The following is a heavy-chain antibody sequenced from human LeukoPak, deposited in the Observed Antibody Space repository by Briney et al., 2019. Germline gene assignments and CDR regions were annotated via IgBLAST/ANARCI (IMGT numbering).Heavy chain of an antibody. J-gene: IGHJ4*02. CDR2: ISWNSGSI. Sequence: GGSLRLSCAASGFTFDDYAMHWVRHAPGKGLEWVSGISWNSGSIGYADSVKGRFTISRDNSRNTVYMQMDSLRAEDTAIYYCAGDRNSDWYSPLDYWGQGSQVTVST. D-gene: IGHD6-19*01. CDR3: AGDRNSDWYSPLDY. V-gene: IGHV3-9*01. CDR1: GFTFDDYA.